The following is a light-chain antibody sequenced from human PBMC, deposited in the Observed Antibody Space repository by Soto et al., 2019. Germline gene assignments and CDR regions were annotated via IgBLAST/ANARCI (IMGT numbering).Light chain of an antibody. Sequence: AIQLTHSPSSLSASVGDSVTITCRASQGISTLLAWYQQKPGKAPKLLIYDASSLESGVPSRFSGSGSGTEFTLTISSLQPDDFATYYCQQYNSYSITFGQGTRLE. CDR3: QQYNSYSIT. CDR1: QGISTL. J-gene: IGKJ5*01. V-gene: IGKV1-13*02. CDR2: DAS.